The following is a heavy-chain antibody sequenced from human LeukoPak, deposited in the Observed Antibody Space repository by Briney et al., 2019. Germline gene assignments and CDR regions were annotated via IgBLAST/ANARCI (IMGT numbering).Heavy chain of an antibody. CDR3: ARHETSSSWTSSFDY. CDR1: GGSISTYY. J-gene: IGHJ4*02. CDR2: IYYSGST. V-gene: IGHV4-59*08. Sequence: SETLSLTCTVSGGSISTYYWSWIRQPPGKGLEWIGYIYYSGSTNYNPSLKSRVTISVDTSKNQFSLKLSSVTAADTAVYYCARHETSSSWTSSFDYWGQGTLVTVSS. D-gene: IGHD6-13*01.